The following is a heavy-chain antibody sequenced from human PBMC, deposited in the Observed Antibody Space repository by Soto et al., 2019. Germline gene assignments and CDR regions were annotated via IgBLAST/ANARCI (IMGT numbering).Heavy chain of an antibody. CDR1: GYTFTSYG. D-gene: IGHD2-15*01. V-gene: IGHV1-18*01. J-gene: IGHJ5*02. Sequence: GASVKVSCKASGYTFTSYGISWVRQAPGQGLEWMGWISAYNGNTNYAQKLQGRVTMTTDTSTSTVYMELSSLRSEDTAVYYCARRDCSSGSCLDLDPWGQGTLVTVSS. CDR2: ISAYNGNT. CDR3: ARRDCSSGSCLDLDP.